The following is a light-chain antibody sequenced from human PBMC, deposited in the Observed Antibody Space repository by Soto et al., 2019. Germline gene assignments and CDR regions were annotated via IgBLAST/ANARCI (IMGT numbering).Light chain of an antibody. CDR1: QSVSSN. CDR2: GAS. J-gene: IGKJ1*01. CDR3: QQYNSYSGT. Sequence: EIVMTQSPATLSVSPGERATLSCRASQSVSSNLAWYQQKPGQAPRLLIYGASTRATGIPARFSGSGSGTDFTLTISSLQPEDFATYYCQQYNSYSGTFGQGTKVDIK. V-gene: IGKV3-15*01.